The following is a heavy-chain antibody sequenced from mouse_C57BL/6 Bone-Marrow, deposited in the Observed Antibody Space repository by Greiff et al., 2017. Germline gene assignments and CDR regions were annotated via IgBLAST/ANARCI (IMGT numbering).Heavy chain of an antibody. D-gene: IGHD2-2*01. J-gene: IGHJ2*01. CDR3: AIYGYGEYFDY. CDR1: GYTFTTYP. Sequence: QVQLQQSGAELVKPGASVKLSCKASGYTFTTYPIEWMKQNHGKSLEWIGNFHPYNDDTKYNEKFKGKATLTVEKSSSTVYLEHSRLTSDDSAVYDCAIYGYGEYFDYWGQGTTLTVSS. CDR2: FHPYNDDT. V-gene: IGHV1-47*01.